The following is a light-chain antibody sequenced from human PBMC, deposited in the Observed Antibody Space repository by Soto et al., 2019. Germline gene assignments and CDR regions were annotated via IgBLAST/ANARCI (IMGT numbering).Light chain of an antibody. CDR2: KAS. CDR3: QQLNSYPLT. CDR1: QNINNW. Sequence: DIQMTQSPSTLSAFVGDRVTITCRASQNINNWLAWYQQKPGKAPKLLIYKASSLEIEVPSRFSGTGSGTEFTLSISSLQPDDFAIYYCQQLNSYPLTFGGGTKVDI. J-gene: IGKJ4*01. V-gene: IGKV1-5*03.